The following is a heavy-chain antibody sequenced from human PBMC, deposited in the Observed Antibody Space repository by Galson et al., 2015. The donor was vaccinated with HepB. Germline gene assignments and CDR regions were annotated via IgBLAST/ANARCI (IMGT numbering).Heavy chain of an antibody. CDR3: ARDLGYSSGWYGN. D-gene: IGHD6-19*01. Sequence: ETLSLTCTVSGVSISSYYWSWIRQPPGKGLEWIGYIYYSGSTNYNPSLKSRVTISVDTSKNQFSLKLNSVTAADTAVYYCARDLGYSSGWYGNWGQGTLVTVSS. J-gene: IGHJ4*02. CDR1: GVSISSYY. V-gene: IGHV4-59*01. CDR2: IYYSGST.